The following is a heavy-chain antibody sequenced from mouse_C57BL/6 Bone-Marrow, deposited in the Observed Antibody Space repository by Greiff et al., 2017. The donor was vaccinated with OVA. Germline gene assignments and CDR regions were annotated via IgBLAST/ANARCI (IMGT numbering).Heavy chain of an antibody. CDR2: IHPNSGST. D-gene: IGHD2-5*01. Sequence: QFQLQQPGAELVKPGASVKLSCKASGYTFTSYWMHWVKQRPGQGLEWIGMIHPNSGSTNYNEKFKSKATLTVDKSSSTAYMQLSSLTSEDSAVYYCASLYYSNYDYYAMDYWGQGTSVTVSS. CDR3: ASLYYSNYDYYAMDY. V-gene: IGHV1-64*01. CDR1: GYTFTSYW. J-gene: IGHJ4*01.